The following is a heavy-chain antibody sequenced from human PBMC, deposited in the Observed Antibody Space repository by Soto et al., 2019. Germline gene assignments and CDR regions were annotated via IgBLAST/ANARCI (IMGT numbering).Heavy chain of an antibody. CDR2: INAGNGNT. V-gene: IGHV1-3*01. Sequence: ASVKVSCKASGYTFTSYAMHWVRQAPGQRLEWMGWINAGNGNTKYSQKFQGRVTITRDTSASTAYMELSSLISEDTAVYYCARDPQYSSSSGPFDYWGQGTLVTVSS. CDR3: ARDPQYSSSSGPFDY. J-gene: IGHJ4*02. D-gene: IGHD6-6*01. CDR1: GYTFTSYA.